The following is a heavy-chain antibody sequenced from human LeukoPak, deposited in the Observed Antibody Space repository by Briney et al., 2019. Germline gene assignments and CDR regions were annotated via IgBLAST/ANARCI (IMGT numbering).Heavy chain of an antibody. Sequence: GASVKVSCKASGYTFTSYDINWVRQATGQGLEWMGWMNPNSGNTGYAQKFQGRVTMTRNTSISTAYMELSSLRSEATAVYYCAKNRYQLLPIFDYWGQGTLVTVSS. CDR3: AKNRYQLLPIFDY. CDR2: MNPNSGNT. D-gene: IGHD2-2*01. J-gene: IGHJ4*02. V-gene: IGHV1-8*01. CDR1: GYTFTSYD.